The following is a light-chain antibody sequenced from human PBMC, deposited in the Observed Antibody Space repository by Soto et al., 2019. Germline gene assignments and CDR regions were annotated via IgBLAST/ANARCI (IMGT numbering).Light chain of an antibody. CDR2: GAS. CDR1: QSIGISS. V-gene: IGKV3-20*01. Sequence: EIVLTQSPGTLSLSPGERATLSCRASQSIGISSLDWYQHKPGQTPRLLIYGASTRATGISDRFSGSGSGTDFTLTISRLEPEDVGVFYCHLYNRSPYNFGQGTKLEIK. CDR3: HLYNRSPYN. J-gene: IGKJ2*01.